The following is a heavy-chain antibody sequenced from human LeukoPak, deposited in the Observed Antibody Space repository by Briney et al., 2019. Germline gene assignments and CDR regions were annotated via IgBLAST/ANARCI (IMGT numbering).Heavy chain of an antibody. CDR2: INGGSGNT. CDR1: GYTFTDYT. V-gene: IGHV1-3*01. Sequence: GASVKVSCKASGYTFTDYTMHWLRQAPGPRLDWMGWINGGSGNTKYSPEFQGRVTITRDTSASTAYMELSSLRSEDTAVYYCANPRYDSSGYYYVDWGQGTLVTVSS. D-gene: IGHD3-22*01. CDR3: ANPRYDSSGYYYVD. J-gene: IGHJ4*02.